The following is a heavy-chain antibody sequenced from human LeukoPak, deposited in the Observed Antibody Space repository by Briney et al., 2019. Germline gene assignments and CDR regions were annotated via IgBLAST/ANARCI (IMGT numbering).Heavy chain of an antibody. Sequence: GGSLRLSCAASGFTFSSYSMNWVRQAPGKGLEWVSSISSSSSYIYYADSVKGRFTISRDNVKNSLYLQMNSLRAEDTAVYYCARNGGRWGSGDYLDYWGQGTLVTVSS. V-gene: IGHV3-21*01. D-gene: IGHD2-15*01. CDR3: ARNGGRWGSGDYLDY. J-gene: IGHJ4*02. CDR2: ISSSSSYI. CDR1: GFTFSSYS.